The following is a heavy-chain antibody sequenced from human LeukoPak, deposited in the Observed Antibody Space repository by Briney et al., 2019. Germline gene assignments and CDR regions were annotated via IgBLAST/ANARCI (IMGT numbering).Heavy chain of an antibody. CDR1: GGSFSGYY. V-gene: IGHV4-34*01. CDR2: INHSGST. D-gene: IGHD2-8*02. J-gene: IGHJ5*01. Sequence: SETLSLTCAVYGGSFSGYYWSWIRQPPGKGLEWIGEINHSGSTNYNPSLKSRVTISVDTSKNQFSLKLSSVTAADTAVYYCVRRPTDGCTGGVCNGYRNYFDPWGQGTLVTVSS. CDR3: VRRPTDGCTGGVCNGYRNYFDP.